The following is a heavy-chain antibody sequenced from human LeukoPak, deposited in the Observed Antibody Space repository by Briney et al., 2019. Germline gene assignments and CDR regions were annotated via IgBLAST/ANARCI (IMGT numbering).Heavy chain of an antibody. J-gene: IGHJ4*02. Sequence: SQTLSLTCTVSGGSISSGGYYWSWIRQPPGKGLEWIGYIYHSGSTYYNPSLKSRVTISVDRSKNQFSLKLSSVTAADTAVYYCARSLVDTAMVEGDYWGQGTLVTVSS. V-gene: IGHV4-30-2*01. D-gene: IGHD5-18*01. CDR3: ARSLVDTAMVEGDY. CDR1: GGSISSGGYY. CDR2: IYHSGST.